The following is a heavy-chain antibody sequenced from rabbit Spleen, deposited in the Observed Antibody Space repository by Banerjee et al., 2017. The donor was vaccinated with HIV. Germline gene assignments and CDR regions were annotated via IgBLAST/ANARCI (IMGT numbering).Heavy chain of an antibody. D-gene: IGHD6-1*01. V-gene: IGHV1S40*01. J-gene: IGHJ4*01. Sequence: QSLEESGGGLVKPGASLTLTCKASGFSFNSDYDMCWVRQAPGKGLEWVACAYAGSSGSTYSATWAKGRFTISKTSSTTVTLELTSVTAADTATYFCASAYSDVYFHLWGQGTLVTVS. CDR2: AYAGSSGST. CDR1: GFSFNSDYD. CDR3: ASAYSDVYFHL.